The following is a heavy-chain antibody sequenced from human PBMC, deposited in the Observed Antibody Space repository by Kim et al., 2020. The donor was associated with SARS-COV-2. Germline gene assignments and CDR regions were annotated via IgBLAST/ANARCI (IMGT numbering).Heavy chain of an antibody. CDR3: TTVSMR. Sequence: DGGTSDYAAPVKGRFTISRDDSKNTLYLQMTSLKNEDAGVYYCTTVSMRWGQGTLVTVSS. D-gene: IGHD2-2*01. V-gene: IGHV3-15*01. J-gene: IGHJ4*02. CDR2: DGGTS.